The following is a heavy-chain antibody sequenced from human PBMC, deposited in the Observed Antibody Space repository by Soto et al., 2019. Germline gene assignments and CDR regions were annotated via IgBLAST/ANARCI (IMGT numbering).Heavy chain of an antibody. J-gene: IGHJ4*02. CDR3: ARDREPDGIWTFDS. D-gene: IGHD3-9*01. CDR1: GFTLDKYT. V-gene: IGHV3-53*01. CDR2: SFSSGGT. Sequence: GGSLRLSCAAFGFTLDKYTMGWVRQAPGKGLKWVAESFSSGGTQYADSVKGRFTVSRDNSRNMVFLQMNRLRIEDTALYYCARDREPDGIWTFDSWGQGALVTVSS.